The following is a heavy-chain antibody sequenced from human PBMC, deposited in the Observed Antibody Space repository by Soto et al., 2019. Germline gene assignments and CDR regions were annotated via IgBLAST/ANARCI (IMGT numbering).Heavy chain of an antibody. CDR1: GGSISSYY. CDR2: IYANGNS. J-gene: IGHJ5*02. Sequence: SETLSLTCTVSGGSISSYYWIWIRQPAGKGLEWIGRIYANGNSDYNPSLKSRVTVSIDTSKNQFSLKVTSVTAADTAVYYCARGAGPPWFDPWGQGTLVTVSS. V-gene: IGHV4-4*07. CDR3: ARGAGPPWFDP.